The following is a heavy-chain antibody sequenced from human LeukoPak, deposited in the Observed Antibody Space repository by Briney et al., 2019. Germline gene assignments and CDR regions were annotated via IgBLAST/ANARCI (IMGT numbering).Heavy chain of an antibody. J-gene: IGHJ4*02. Sequence: NSSETLSLTCAVYGGSFSGYYWNWIRQPPGKGLEWIGEINHSGGTNYNPSLKSRVTISIDMSKNQFSLNLSSVTAADTAVYYCATVRHCSGGSCYAYFDYWGLGNQVTVSS. D-gene: IGHD2-15*01. V-gene: IGHV4-34*01. CDR1: GGSFSGYY. CDR2: INHSGGT. CDR3: ATVRHCSGGSCYAYFDY.